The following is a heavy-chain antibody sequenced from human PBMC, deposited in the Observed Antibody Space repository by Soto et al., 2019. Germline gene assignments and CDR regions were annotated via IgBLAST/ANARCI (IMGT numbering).Heavy chain of an antibody. D-gene: IGHD3-10*01. Sequence: QLQLQESGPGMVKPSETLSLTCTVPGGSISSSNYYWGWIRQPPGKGLEWSGSIYYSGSKNYNPSLKSRVTIFVDTSKNQFSLKLTSVTAADTAVYYCARRGGSGSPDYWGQGTLVTVSS. J-gene: IGHJ4*02. CDR1: GGSISSSNYY. CDR2: IYYSGSK. CDR3: ARRGGSGSPDY. V-gene: IGHV4-39*01.